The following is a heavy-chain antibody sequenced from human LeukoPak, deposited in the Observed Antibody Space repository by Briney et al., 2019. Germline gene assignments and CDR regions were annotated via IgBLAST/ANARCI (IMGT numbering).Heavy chain of an antibody. CDR2: IYTCGST. V-gene: IGHV4-4*07. J-gene: IGHJ6*03. CDR1: GGSISSYY. CDR3: ARTTEGGYTYGYFYYYYMDV. D-gene: IGHD5-18*01. Sequence: SETLSLTCTVSGGSISSYYWSWIRQPAGKGLEWIGRIYTCGSTNYNPSLKSRVTISVDTSKNQFSLKLTSVTAADTAVYYCARTTEGGYTYGYFYYYYMDVWGKGTTVTISS.